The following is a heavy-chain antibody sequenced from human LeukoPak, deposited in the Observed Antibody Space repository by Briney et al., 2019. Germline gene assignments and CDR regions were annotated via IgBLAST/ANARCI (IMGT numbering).Heavy chain of an antibody. CDR2: IFYSGNT. CDR3: ARVYSSAWYYWFDP. CDR1: GGSISRYY. D-gene: IGHD6-19*01. V-gene: IGHV4-59*08. J-gene: IGHJ5*02. Sequence: SETPSLTCTVSGGSISRYYWSWIRQPPGKGLEWIGYIFYSGNTNYNPSLKSRVTISVDTSKNQFSLKLSSVTAADTAVYYCARVYSSAWYYWFDPWGQGTLVTVSS.